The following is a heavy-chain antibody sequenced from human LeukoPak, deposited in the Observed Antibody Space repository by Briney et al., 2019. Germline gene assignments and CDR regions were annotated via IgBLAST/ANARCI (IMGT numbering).Heavy chain of an antibody. CDR2: INTNTEKS. D-gene: IGHD6-25*01. J-gene: IGHJ4*02. CDR3: ATGGGYRFAY. V-gene: IGHV7-4-1*02. Sequence: ASVKVSCKASGYSITNYAILWVRQAPGQGLEWMGWINTNTEKSTYAPGFTGRYVFSLDSSVNTAYLQISSLKAEDIALYYCATGGGYRFAYWGQGTLVTVSS. CDR1: GYSITNYA.